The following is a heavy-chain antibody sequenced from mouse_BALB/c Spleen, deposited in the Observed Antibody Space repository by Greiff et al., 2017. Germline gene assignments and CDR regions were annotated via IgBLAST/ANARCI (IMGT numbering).Heavy chain of an antibody. CDR2: ISNGGGST. V-gene: IGHV5-12-2*01. CDR1: GFTFSSYT. D-gene: IGHD1-1*01. J-gene: IGHJ1*01. Sequence: EVKLVESGGGLVQPGGSLKLSCAASGFTFSSYTMSWVRQTPEKRLEWVAYISNGGGSTYYPDTVKGRFTISRDNAKNTLYLQMSSLKSEDTAMYYCARHCYGSSYWYFDVWGAGTTVTVSS. CDR3: ARHCYGSSYWYFDV.